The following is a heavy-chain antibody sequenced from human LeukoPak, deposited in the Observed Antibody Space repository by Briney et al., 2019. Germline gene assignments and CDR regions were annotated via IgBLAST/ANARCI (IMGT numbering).Heavy chain of an antibody. CDR3: AGRRSSGWYAY. D-gene: IGHD6-19*01. Sequence: GGSLRLSCATSGFTVSSNYMSWVRQAPGKGLEWVSVIYDSGTTYYADSVKGRFLIFRDTSKNTVDLQMNSLRVEDTAVYYCAGRRSSGWYAYWGQGTLVTVSS. CDR1: GFTVSSNY. J-gene: IGHJ4*02. CDR2: IYDSGTT. V-gene: IGHV3-53*01.